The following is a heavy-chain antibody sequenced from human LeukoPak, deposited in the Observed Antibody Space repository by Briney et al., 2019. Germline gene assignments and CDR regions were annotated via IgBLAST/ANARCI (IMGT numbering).Heavy chain of an antibody. Sequence: SGAAVVKPTQTLTLTCTFSGLSLSTSGICVSWVGQPQGKALEWLARIDWDNDKYCNTSLKTRLTISKDSSRSQVVLIIPNIAPVDTTTYSCNRIIHDYSSGHVMDNWARETLVTVSS. CDR3: NRIIHDYSSGHVMDN. J-gene: IGHJ4*02. D-gene: IGHD3-22*01. V-gene: IGHV2-70*11. CDR2: IDWDNDK. CDR1: GLSLSTSGIC.